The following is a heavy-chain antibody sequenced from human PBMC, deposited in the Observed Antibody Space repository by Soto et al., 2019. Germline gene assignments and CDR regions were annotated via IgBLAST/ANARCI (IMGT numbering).Heavy chain of an antibody. CDR3: ARGIGYCSSINCYSSRRLRFDS. D-gene: IGHD2-2*01. CDR2: VNHSGTT. CDR1: GGSFSGYY. Sequence: SETLSLTCAVYGGSFSGYYWTWIRQSPEKGLEWIGEVNHSGTTYYNPSLKTRVTISVHTPKNQFSLKMSSVTAADTAVYYCARGIGYCSSINCYSSRRLRFDSWGQGTLVTVSS. J-gene: IGHJ4*02. V-gene: IGHV4-34*01.